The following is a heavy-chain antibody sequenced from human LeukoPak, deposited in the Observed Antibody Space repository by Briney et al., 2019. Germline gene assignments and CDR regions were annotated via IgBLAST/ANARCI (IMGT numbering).Heavy chain of an antibody. CDR2: IRSKAYGGTT. Sequence: GGSLRLSCTASGFTFGDYAMSWVRQAPGKGGEWVGFIRSKAYGGTTEYAASVKGRFTISRDDSKSIAYLQMNSLKTEDTAVYYCTRGLDTAMAYYYYYMDVWGRGTTVTVSS. CDR3: TRGLDTAMAYYYYYMDV. D-gene: IGHD5-18*01. V-gene: IGHV3-49*04. J-gene: IGHJ6*03. CDR1: GFTFGDYA.